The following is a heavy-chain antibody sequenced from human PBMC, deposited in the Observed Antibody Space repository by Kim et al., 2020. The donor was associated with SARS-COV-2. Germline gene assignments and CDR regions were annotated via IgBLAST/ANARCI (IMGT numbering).Heavy chain of an antibody. CDR2: IRSKANSYAT. D-gene: IGHD3-10*01. Sequence: GGSLRLSCAASGFTFSGSAMHWVRQASGKGLEWVGRIRSKANSYATAYAAAVKCRFTISRDDSKNTAYLQMNSLKTEGTAVYYCYGSGTSGYLGQGTHVT. CDR1: GFTFSGSA. CDR3: YGSGTSGY. V-gene: IGHV3-73*01. J-gene: IGHJ4*02.